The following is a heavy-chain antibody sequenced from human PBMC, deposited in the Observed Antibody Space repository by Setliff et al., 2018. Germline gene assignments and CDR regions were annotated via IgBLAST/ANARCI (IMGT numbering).Heavy chain of an antibody. V-gene: IGHV3-21*01. CDR3: ARGNFYYFDRTGRGPNWFDP. CDR1: GFAFTTYD. CDR2: ISHSNTYI. Sequence: GGSLRLSCAASGFAFTTYDMNWVRPAPGRGLEWVSSISHSNTYIYYVGSVKGRFTISRDNAKNSLYLQMNSLRAEDTAVYYCARGNFYYFDRTGRGPNWFDPWGQGSLVTVSS. D-gene: IGHD3-22*01. J-gene: IGHJ5*02.